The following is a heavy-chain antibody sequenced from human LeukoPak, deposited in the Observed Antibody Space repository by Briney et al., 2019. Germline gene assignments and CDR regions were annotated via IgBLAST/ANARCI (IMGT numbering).Heavy chain of an antibody. Sequence: SETLSLTCTVSDDSINSISYYWGWIRQPPGKRLEYIGFIYYSASIYYNPSLKSRVTISIATSKRQISLKLKSVTAADTAVYYCARMFYYDTSGFYPRVFDSWGQGTLVTASS. V-gene: IGHV4-39*07. CDR2: IYYSASI. CDR3: ARMFYYDTSGFYPRVFDS. D-gene: IGHD3-22*01. J-gene: IGHJ4*02. CDR1: DDSINSISYY.